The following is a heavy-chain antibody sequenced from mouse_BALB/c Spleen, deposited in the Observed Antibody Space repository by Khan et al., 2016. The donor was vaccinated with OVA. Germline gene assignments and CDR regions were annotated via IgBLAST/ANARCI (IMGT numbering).Heavy chain of an antibody. CDR1: GFTFSDYG. Sequence: EVELVESGGGLVQPGGSRKLSCAASGFTFSDYGMAWVRQAPGKGPEWVAFISDLAYSCYYADTVTGRFTITRENAKNTAYLQMISLKTEDTAMYYCARGGGTSPFAYWGQGTLVTVSA. CDR3: ARGGGTSPFAY. CDR2: ISDLAYSC. J-gene: IGHJ3*01. V-gene: IGHV5-15*02.